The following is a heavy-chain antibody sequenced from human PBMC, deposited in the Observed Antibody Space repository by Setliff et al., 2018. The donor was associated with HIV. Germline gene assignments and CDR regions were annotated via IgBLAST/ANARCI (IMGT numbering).Heavy chain of an antibody. J-gene: IGHJ6*02. CDR2: IGSTAYGGPP. CDR1: GFTFGDYA. Sequence: HPGGSLRLSCTPSGFTFGDYAVSWVRQAPGKGLEWVGFIGSTAYGGPPEYAASVKGRLTISKDTSKNQVVLTMTNMDPVDTATYYCARMRGAAGIAAYGMDVWGQGTTVTVSS. D-gene: IGHD6-13*01. V-gene: IGHV3-49*04. CDR3: ARMRGAAGIAAYGMDV.